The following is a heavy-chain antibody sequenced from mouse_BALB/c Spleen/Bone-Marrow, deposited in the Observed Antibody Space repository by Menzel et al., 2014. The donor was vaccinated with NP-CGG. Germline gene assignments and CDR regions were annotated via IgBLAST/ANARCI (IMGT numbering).Heavy chain of an antibody. CDR1: GYTFTSYW. V-gene: IGHV1S22*01. CDR2: IYPGSGST. Sequence: ESELVRPGASVKLSCKASGYTFTSYWMHWVKQRPGQGLEWIGNIYPGSGSTNYDEKFKSKATLTVDTSSSTAYMQLSSLTSEDSAVYYCTRGQLGLPSMDYWGQGTSVTVSS. J-gene: IGHJ4*01. D-gene: IGHD3-1*01. CDR3: TRGQLGLPSMDY.